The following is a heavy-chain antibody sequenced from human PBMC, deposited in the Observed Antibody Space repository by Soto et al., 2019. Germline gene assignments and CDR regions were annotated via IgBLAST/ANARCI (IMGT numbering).Heavy chain of an antibody. V-gene: IGHV4-59*01. CDR2: IYYSGST. CDR3: ARTLPRHTQWLATSYYYYFLDV. J-gene: IGHJ6*03. Sequence: SETLSLTCTVSGGSISSYYWSWIRQPPGKGLEWIGYIYYSGSTNYNPSLKSRVTISVDTSKNQFSLKLSSVTAADTAVYYCARTLPRHTQWLATSYYYYFLDVWGKGTTVTGSS. D-gene: IGHD5-12*01. CDR1: GGSISSYY.